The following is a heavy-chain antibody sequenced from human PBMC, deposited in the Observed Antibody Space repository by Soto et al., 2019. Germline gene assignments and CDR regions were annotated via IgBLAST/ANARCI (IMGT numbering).Heavy chain of an antibody. Sequence: EVQLLESGGGLVQPGGSLRLSCAASGFTFSSYAMSWVRQAPGKGLEWVSAISGSGGSTYYADSVKGRFTISRDNSKNTLYLQMNSLRAEDTAVYYCAKVMGESCSSTSCYIGYWGQGTLVTVSS. CDR1: GFTFSSYA. CDR3: AKVMGESCSSTSCYIGY. D-gene: IGHD2-2*02. CDR2: ISGSGGST. V-gene: IGHV3-23*01. J-gene: IGHJ4*02.